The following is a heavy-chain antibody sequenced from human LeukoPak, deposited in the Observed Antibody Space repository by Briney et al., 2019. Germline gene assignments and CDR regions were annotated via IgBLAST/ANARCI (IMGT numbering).Heavy chain of an antibody. CDR3: ARASGYSSGWYYSAFDY. J-gene: IGHJ4*02. Sequence: GGSLRLSCADSGLTISNNWMSWVRQAPGKGLEWVANIKLDGSEQYYVDSVKGRFTISRDNGKNLLYLQMNSLRAEDTAVYYCARASGYSSGWYYSAFDYWGQGTLVTVSS. CDR2: IKLDGSEQ. V-gene: IGHV3-7*03. D-gene: IGHD6-19*01. CDR1: GLTISNNW.